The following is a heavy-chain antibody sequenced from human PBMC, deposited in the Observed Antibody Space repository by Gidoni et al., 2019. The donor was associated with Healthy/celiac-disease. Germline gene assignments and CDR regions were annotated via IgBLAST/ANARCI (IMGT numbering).Heavy chain of an antibody. CDR1: GGSFSGYY. CDR2: INHSGST. J-gene: IGHJ5*02. CDR3: ARRGRWLQLSRWFDP. V-gene: IGHV4-34*01. D-gene: IGHD5-12*01. Sequence: QVQLQQWGAGLLKPSETLSLTCAVYGGSFSGYYWSWIRQPPGKGLEWIGEINHSGSTNYNPSLKSRVTISVDTSKNQFSLKLSSVTAADTAVYYCARRGRWLQLSRWFDPWGQGTLVTVSS.